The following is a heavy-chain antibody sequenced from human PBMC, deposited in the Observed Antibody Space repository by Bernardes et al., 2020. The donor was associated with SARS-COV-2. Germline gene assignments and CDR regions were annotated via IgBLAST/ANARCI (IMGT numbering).Heavy chain of an antibody. Sequence: TFYADSVKGRFTISRDNSKSTLFLQMGSLRPEDMAIDYCVSGGRTSTLDFWGLGTLITVSS. J-gene: IGHJ4*02. CDR2: T. D-gene: IGHD3-16*01. V-gene: IGHV3-64*02. CDR3: VSGGRTSTLDF.